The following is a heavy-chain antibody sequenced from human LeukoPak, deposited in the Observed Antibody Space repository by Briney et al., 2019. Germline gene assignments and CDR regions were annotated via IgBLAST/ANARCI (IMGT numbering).Heavy chain of an antibody. D-gene: IGHD3-10*01. CDR2: IFDAGRT. J-gene: IGHJ5*02. V-gene: IGHV3-53*01. CDR3: ARDRPFDSFGP. Sequence: TGGSLRLSCAASGFTVSGTYMSWVRQAAGKGWEWVSTIFDAGRTTYADSVKGRFTISGDNAKNSLYLQMNSLRAEDTAVYYCARDRPFDSFGPWGQGTLVTVSS. CDR1: GFTVSGTY.